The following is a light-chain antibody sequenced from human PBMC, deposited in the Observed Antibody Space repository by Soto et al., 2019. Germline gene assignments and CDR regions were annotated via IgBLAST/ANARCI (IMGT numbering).Light chain of an antibody. V-gene: IGKV3-20*01. CDR1: QSLRNTY. CDR2: GAS. J-gene: IGKJ2*01. Sequence: EIVLTQSPGTLSLSPGERATLSCRASQSLRNTYLAWYQQKPGQAPRLLIYGASSRATGIPDRFSGSGSGTDFTLTISRLEPEDSAVYYCHQYNNWPPMHTFGQGTKLEIK. CDR3: HQYNNWPPMHT.